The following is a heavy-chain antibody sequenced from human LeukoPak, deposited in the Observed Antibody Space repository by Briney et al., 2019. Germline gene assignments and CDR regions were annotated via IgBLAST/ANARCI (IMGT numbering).Heavy chain of an antibody. D-gene: IGHD3-10*01. CDR1: GGSISSYY. V-gene: IGHV4-59*01. CDR2: IYYSGST. CDR3: ARHSNYYGSGSYSVPFDY. Sequence: SETLSLTCTVSGGSISSYYWSWIRQPPGKGLEWIGYIYYSGSTNYNPSLKSRVTISVDTSKNQFSLKLSSVTAADTAMYYCARHSNYYGSGSYSVPFDYWGQGTLITVSS. J-gene: IGHJ4*02.